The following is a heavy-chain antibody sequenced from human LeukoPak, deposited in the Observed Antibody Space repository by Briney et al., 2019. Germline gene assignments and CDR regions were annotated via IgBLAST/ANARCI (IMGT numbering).Heavy chain of an antibody. CDR1: GYTFTSYA. CDR3: AREMGSSWYNKNERHFDY. V-gene: IGHV1-3*01. Sequence: ASVKVSCKASGYTFTSYAMHWVRQAPGQRLEWMGWINAGNGNTKYSQKFQGRVTITRDTSASTAYMELSSLRSEDTAVYYCAREMGSSWYNKNERHFDYWGQGTLVTVSS. CDR2: INAGNGNT. J-gene: IGHJ4*02. D-gene: IGHD6-13*01.